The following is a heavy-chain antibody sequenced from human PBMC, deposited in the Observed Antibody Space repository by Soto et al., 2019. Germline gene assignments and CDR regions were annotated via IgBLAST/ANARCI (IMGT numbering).Heavy chain of an antibody. CDR3: ALKLAYCGGDCYPPFQH. CDR1: GGTFSSYA. CDR2: IIPIFGTA. D-gene: IGHD2-21*02. J-gene: IGHJ1*01. V-gene: IGHV1-69*13. Sequence: ASVKVSCKASGGTFSSYAISWVRQAPGQGLEWMGGIIPIFGTANYAQKFQGRVTITADESTSTAYMELSSLRSEDTAVYYCALKLAYCGGDCYPPFQHWGQGTLVTVSS.